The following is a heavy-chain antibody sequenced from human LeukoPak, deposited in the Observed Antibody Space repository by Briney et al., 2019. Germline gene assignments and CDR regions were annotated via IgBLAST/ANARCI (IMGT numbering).Heavy chain of an antibody. D-gene: IGHD2-21*01. CDR3: ARRVIADRSAFDI. J-gene: IGHJ3*02. CDR1: GFTFSDYY. Sequence: GGSLRLSCAASGFTFSDYYMSWIRQAPGKGLEWVSYISSSGSTIYYADSVKGRFTISRDNAKNSLYLQMNGLRAEDTAVYYCARRVIADRSAFDIWGQGTMVTVSS. V-gene: IGHV3-11*04. CDR2: ISSSGSTI.